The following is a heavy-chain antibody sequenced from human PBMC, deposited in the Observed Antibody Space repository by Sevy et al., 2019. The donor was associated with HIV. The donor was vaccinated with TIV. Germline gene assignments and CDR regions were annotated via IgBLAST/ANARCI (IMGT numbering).Heavy chain of an antibody. J-gene: IGHJ4*02. Sequence: SETLSLTCTVSGGSISSSSYYWGWIRQPSGKRQEWIGSIYYSGSTYYNPSLKSRVTISVDTSKNQFSLKLSSVTAADTAVYYCARHGEVRCSSTSCYTSGIAAAGTIDYWGQGTLVTVSS. V-gene: IGHV4-39*01. CDR1: GGSISSSSYY. D-gene: IGHD2-2*02. CDR2: IYYSGST. CDR3: ARHGEVRCSSTSCYTSGIAAAGTIDY.